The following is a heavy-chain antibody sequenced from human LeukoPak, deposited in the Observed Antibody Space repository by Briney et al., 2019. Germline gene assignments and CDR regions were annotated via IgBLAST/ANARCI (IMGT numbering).Heavy chain of an antibody. V-gene: IGHV4-61*02. D-gene: IGHD3-22*01. J-gene: IGHJ4*02. CDR2: IYTSGST. CDR3: ARGDFYYYDSSGYYPIFDY. CDR1: GGSISSGSYY. Sequence: TSQTLSLTCTVSGGSISSGSYYWSWIRQPAGKGLEWIGRIYTSGSTNYNPSLKSRVTISVDTSKNQFSLKLSSVTAADTAVYYCARGDFYYYDSSGYYPIFDYWGQGTLVTVSS.